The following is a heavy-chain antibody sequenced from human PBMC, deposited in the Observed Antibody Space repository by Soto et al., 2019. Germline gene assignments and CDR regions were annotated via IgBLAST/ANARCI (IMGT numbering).Heavy chain of an antibody. CDR3: ARGSRYCSGGSCYSRYYYYYGMDV. D-gene: IGHD2-15*01. V-gene: IGHV4-61*01. CDR2: IYYSGST. Sequence: LSLTCTVSGGSVSSGSYYWSWIRQPPGKGLEWIGYIYYSGSTNYNPSLKSRVTISVDTSKNQFSLKLSSVTAADTAVYYCARGSRYCSGGSCYSRYYYYYGMDVWGQGTTVTVS. CDR1: GGSVSSGSYY. J-gene: IGHJ6*02.